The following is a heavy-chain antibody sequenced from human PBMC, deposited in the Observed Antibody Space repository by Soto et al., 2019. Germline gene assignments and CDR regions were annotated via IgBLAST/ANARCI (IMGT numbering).Heavy chain of an antibody. D-gene: IGHD1-1*01. CDR3: VRWNGFGDR. CDR2: FSGGGGGT. Sequence: PGGSLRLSCAVSGFIISDYGVTWVRQAPGKGLEWVSGFSGGGGGTFYADSVKGRFTISRDDPKNTAYLQMNSPGAEDTAVYYCVRWNGFGDRWGQGTLVTVSS. J-gene: IGHJ5*02. CDR1: GFIISDYG. V-gene: IGHV3-23*01.